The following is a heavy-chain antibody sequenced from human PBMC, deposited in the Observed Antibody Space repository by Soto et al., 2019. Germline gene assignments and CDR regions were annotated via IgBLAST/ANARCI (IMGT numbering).Heavy chain of an antibody. D-gene: IGHD5-18*01. J-gene: IGHJ4*02. CDR2: ISGSGGST. CDR1: GFTFSSYA. V-gene: IGHV3-23*01. CDR3: ANNRDVQQGPDSFDY. Sequence: GGSLRLSCAASGFTFSSYAMSWVRHAPGKGLEWVSAISGSGGSTYYADSVKGRFTISRDNSKNTLYLQMNSLRAEDTAVYYCANNRDVQQGPDSFDYWGPALPVTVSS.